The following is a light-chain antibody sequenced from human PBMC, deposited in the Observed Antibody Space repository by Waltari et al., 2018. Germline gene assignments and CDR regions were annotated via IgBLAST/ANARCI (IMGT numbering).Light chain of an antibody. CDR2: FNSDGSH. CDR3: ETGGHGTWV. J-gene: IGLJ3*02. V-gene: IGLV4-69*01. Sequence: QRAERGPQYLRKFNSDGSHSKGDDIPDRFSGSSSGAERYLIISSLQSEDEADYYCETGGHGTWVFGGGTKLTVL.